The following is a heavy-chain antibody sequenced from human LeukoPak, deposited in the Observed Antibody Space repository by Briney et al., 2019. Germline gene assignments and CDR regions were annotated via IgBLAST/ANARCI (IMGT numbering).Heavy chain of an antibody. CDR1: VYTFTGCY. D-gene: IGHD6-19*01. Sequence: ASVTVSRKPSVYTFTGCYMHWVRQAPGQGLEWMGWINPNSGGTNYAQQFQGRVTMTRDTSISTAYMELSRLRSDDTAVYYCARQTPGGRGWFLIDYWGQGTLVTVSS. J-gene: IGHJ4*02. CDR3: ARQTPGGRGWFLIDY. V-gene: IGHV1-2*02. CDR2: INPNSGGT.